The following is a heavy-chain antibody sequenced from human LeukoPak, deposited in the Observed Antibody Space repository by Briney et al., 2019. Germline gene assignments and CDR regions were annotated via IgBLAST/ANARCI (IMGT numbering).Heavy chain of an antibody. D-gene: IGHD5-24*01. CDR2: FDPEGR. CDR3: ATDPMGDGFTDVLDY. J-gene: IGHJ4*02. Sequence: ASVKVSCKVSGYPLTELSIYWVRQAPGKGLEWMGSFDPEGRRYAQKFQGRVTMTEDTSTDTVYMELSSLRSEDTAVYYCATDPMGDGFTDVLDYWGQGPLVTVSS. CDR1: GYPLTELS. V-gene: IGHV1-24*01.